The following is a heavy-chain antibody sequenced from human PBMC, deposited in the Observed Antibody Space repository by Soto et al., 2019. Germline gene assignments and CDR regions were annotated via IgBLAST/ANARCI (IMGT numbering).Heavy chain of an antibody. Sequence: GASVKVSCKASGYTFTSYGISWVRQAPGQGLEWMGWISAYNGNTNYAQKLQGRVTMTTDTSTSTAYMELRSLRSDDTAVYYCARVWGKYQLLSVGMDVWGQGTTVTVSS. V-gene: IGHV1-18*01. CDR3: ARVWGKYQLLSVGMDV. CDR2: ISAYNGNT. CDR1: GYTFTSYG. D-gene: IGHD2-2*01. J-gene: IGHJ6*02.